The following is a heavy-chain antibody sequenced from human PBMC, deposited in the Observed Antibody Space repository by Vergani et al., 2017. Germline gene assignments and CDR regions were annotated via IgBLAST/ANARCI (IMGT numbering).Heavy chain of an antibody. J-gene: IGHJ6*02. D-gene: IGHD3-10*01. CDR3: ARDRCGSGSYCHYYYGMDV. CDR1: GFTFSSYA. V-gene: IGHV3-30-3*01. Sequence: QVQLVESGGGVVQPGRSLRLSCAASGFTFSSYAMHWVRQAPGKGLEWVAVISYDGTNKYYADSVKGRFPISRDNSKNTLYLQMNSLRAEDTAVYYCARDRCGSGSYCHYYYGMDVWGQGTTVTVSS. CDR2: ISYDGTNK.